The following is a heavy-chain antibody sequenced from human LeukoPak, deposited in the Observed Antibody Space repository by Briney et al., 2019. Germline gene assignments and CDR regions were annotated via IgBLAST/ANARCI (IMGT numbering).Heavy chain of an antibody. CDR2: ISGSGGST. D-gene: IGHD5-12*01. V-gene: IGHV3-23*01. CDR1: GFTFSSYA. Sequence: GGSLRLSCAASGFTFSSYAMSWVRQAPGKGLEWVSAISGSGGSTYYADSVKGRFTISRDNAKNSLYLQMNSLRAEDTAVYYCASNSGYDYGGYDYWGQGTLVTVSS. CDR3: ASNSGYDYGGYDY. J-gene: IGHJ4*02.